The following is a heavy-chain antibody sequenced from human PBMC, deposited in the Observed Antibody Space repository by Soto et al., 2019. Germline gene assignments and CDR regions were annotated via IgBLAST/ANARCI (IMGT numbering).Heavy chain of an antibody. CDR3: ATAGRSTSYYYYYMDV. J-gene: IGHJ6*03. CDR1: GFTFSSYA. V-gene: IGHV3-23*01. D-gene: IGHD2-2*01. CDR2: ISGSGGST. Sequence: EVQLLESGGGLVQPGGSLRLSCAASGFTFSSYAMSWVRQAPGKGLEWVSAISGSGGSTYYADSVKGRFTISRDNSKNTLYLPMNSLRAEDTAVYYCATAGRSTSYYYYYMDVWGKGTTVTVSS.